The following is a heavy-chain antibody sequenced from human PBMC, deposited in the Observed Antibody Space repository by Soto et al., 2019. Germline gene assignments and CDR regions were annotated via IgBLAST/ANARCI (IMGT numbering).Heavy chain of an antibody. CDR2: FDPEDGET. D-gene: IGHD6-13*01. CDR1: GYTLTELS. Sequence: ASVKVSCKVSGYTLTELSMHWVRQAPGKGLEWMGGFDPEDGETIYAQKFQGRVTMTEDTSTDTAYMELSSLRSEDTAVYYCATSLVYSSSWRGNYYFDYWSQGTLVTVSS. J-gene: IGHJ4*02. V-gene: IGHV1-24*01. CDR3: ATSLVYSSSWRGNYYFDY.